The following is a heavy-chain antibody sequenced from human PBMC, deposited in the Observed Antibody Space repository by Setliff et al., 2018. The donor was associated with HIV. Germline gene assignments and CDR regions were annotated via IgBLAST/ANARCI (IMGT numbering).Heavy chain of an antibody. J-gene: IGHJ3*02. Sequence: GGSLRLSCAASGFTFSDHYMDWVRQAPGKGLEWIGRIRNKANSYTTEYAASVKGRFTISRDDSKNSLHLQMNSLETEDTAVYYCARGLTIFGVVHDAFEIWGQGTMVTVSS. CDR1: GFTFSDHY. CDR2: IRNKANSYTT. V-gene: IGHV3-72*01. D-gene: IGHD3-3*01. CDR3: ARGLTIFGVVHDAFEI.